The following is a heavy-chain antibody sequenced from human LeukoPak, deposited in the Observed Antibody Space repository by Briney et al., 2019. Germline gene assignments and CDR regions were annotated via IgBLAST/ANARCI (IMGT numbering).Heavy chain of an antibody. D-gene: IGHD3-10*01. J-gene: IGHJ2*01. CDR1: GGTFSSYA. Sequence: SVTVSCKASGGTFSSYAISWVRQAPGQGLEWMGRIIPMLGIANYAQKFQGRVTSTADKSTSTAYMELSSLRSEDTAVYYCARDLRDIVRGVIRFWYFDLWGRGTLVTVSS. V-gene: IGHV1-69*04. CDR3: ARDLRDIVRGVIRFWYFDL. CDR2: IIPMLGIA.